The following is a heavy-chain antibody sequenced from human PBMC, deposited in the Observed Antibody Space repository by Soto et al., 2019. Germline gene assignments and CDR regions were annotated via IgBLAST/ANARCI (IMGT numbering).Heavy chain of an antibody. D-gene: IGHD2-15*01. CDR2: INAGNGNT. CDR1: GYTFTSYA. J-gene: IGHJ4*02. V-gene: IGHV1-3*01. CDR3: ARGFAQIAPGAFDY. Sequence: ASVKVSCKASGYTFTSYAMHWVRQAPGQRLEWMGWINAGNGNTKYSQKFQGRVTITRDTSKNQFSLQLNSVTPEDSAVYYCARGFAQIAPGAFDYWGQGIPVTVSS.